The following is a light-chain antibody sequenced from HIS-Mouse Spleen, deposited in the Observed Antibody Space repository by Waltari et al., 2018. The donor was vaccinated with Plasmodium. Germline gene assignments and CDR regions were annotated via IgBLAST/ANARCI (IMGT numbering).Light chain of an antibody. J-gene: IGLJ1*01. CDR2: EGS. Sequence: QSALTQPASVSGSPGQSITISCTGTSSDVGSYNLVSCYHQHPGKAPKLMIYEGSKRPSGVSNRFSGSKSGNTASLTISGLQAEDEADYYCCSYAGSSTYVFGTGTKVTVL. CDR1: SSDVGSYNL. CDR3: CSYAGSSTYV. V-gene: IGLV2-23*01.